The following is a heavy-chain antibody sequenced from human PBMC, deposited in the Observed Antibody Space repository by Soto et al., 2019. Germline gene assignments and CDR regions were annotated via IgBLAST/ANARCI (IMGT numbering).Heavy chain of an antibody. CDR2: IRSTSAGGKA. J-gene: IGHJ4*02. Sequence: EVQLVESGGGLEKPGGSLRLSCVVSEFTFSSAWMAWVRQAPGKGLEYIGRIRSTSAGGKADYAAPVKGRFTISRDDSKNTLYLQMNSLKTDDTAVYYCATGLLGKWGQGTLVTVSS. CDR3: ATGLLGK. CDR1: EFTFSSAW. D-gene: IGHD3-16*01. V-gene: IGHV3-15*01.